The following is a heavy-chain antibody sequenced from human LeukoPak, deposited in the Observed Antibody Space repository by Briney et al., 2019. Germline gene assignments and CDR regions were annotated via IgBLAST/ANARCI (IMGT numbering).Heavy chain of an antibody. V-gene: IGHV1-18*01. CDR2: ISAYNGNT. CDR1: GYTFTSYG. J-gene: IGHJ1*01. D-gene: IGHD3-3*01. CDR3: ARDPRITIFGVSQYFQH. Sequence: ASVKVSCKASGYTFTSYGISWVRQAPGQGLEWMGWISAYNGNTNYAQKLQGRVTMTTDTSTSTAYMELRSLRSDDTAAYYCARDPRITIFGVSQYFQHWGQGTLVTVSS.